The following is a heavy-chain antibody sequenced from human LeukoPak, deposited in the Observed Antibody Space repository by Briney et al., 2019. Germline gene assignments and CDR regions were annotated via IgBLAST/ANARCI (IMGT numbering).Heavy chain of an antibody. D-gene: IGHD1-26*01. Sequence: GRSLRLSCAASGFTFSSYAMHWVRQAPGKGLEWVAVISYDGSNKYYADSVKGRFTISRDNSKNTLYLQMNSLRAEDTAVYYCAREGPRSYSFDYWGQGTLVTVSS. CDR3: AREGPRSYSFDY. CDR2: ISYDGSNK. CDR1: GFTFSSYA. J-gene: IGHJ4*02. V-gene: IGHV3-30*04.